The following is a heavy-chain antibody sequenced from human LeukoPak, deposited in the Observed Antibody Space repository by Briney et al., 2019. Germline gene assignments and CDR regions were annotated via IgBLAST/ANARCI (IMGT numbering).Heavy chain of an antibody. CDR3: ARVSGHDAFDI. V-gene: IGHV4-4*07. CDR2: IYTSGST. Sequence: SETLSLTCTVSGGSISSYYWSWIRQPAGKGLKWIGRIYTSGSTNYNPSLKSRVTMSVDTSKNQFSLKLSSVTAADTAVYYCARVSGHDAFDIWGQGTMVTVSS. CDR1: GGSISSYY. J-gene: IGHJ3*02.